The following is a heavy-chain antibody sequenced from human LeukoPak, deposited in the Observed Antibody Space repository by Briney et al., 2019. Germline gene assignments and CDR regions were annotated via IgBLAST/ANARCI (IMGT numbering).Heavy chain of an antibody. Sequence: SETLSLTCTVSGGSISSSSYYWGWIRQPPGKGLEWIGSIYYSGSTYYNPSLKSRVTISVDTSKNQFSLKLSSVTAADTAVYYCARHRTYCSGGSCYFPPFDYWGLGTLVTVSS. CDR3: ARHRTYCSGGSCYFPPFDY. J-gene: IGHJ4*02. D-gene: IGHD2-15*01. CDR1: GGSISSSSYY. CDR2: IYYSGST. V-gene: IGHV4-39*01.